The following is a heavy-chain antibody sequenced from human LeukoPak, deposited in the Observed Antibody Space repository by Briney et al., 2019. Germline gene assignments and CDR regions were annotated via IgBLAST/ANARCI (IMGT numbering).Heavy chain of an antibody. CDR1: GYSLSSGFY. CDR3: ARDGYYYGSGSPHFDY. CDR2: ISHSGTT. V-gene: IGHV4-38-2*02. J-gene: IGHJ4*02. D-gene: IGHD3-10*01. Sequence: SETLPLTCTVSGYSLSSGFYWGWTRQPPGKGLEGIGRISHSGTTNYNPSLKSRVTMSVDTSKNQFSLKLSSVTAADTAVYYCARDGYYYGSGSPHFDYWGQGTLVTVSS.